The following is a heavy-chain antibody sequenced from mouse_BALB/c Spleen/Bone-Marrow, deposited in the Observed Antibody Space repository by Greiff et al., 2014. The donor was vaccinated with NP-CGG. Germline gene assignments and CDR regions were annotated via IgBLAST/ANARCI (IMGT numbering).Heavy chain of an antibody. J-gene: IGHJ3*01. V-gene: IGHV1S30*02. Sequence: LQESGPELVKPGPSVKISCKASGYSFTDYYMHWVKQSHGKSLEWIGEINPYNGGTSYNQKFKGKATLTVDTSSSTAFMELHSLTSEDSLVYYCARQLYGNYAYWGQGTLVTVSA. CDR1: GYSFTDYY. CDR3: ARQLYGNYAY. D-gene: IGHD2-10*02. CDR2: INPYNGGT.